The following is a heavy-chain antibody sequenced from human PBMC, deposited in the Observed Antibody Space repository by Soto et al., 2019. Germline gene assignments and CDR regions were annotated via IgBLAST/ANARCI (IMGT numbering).Heavy chain of an antibody. CDR3: ARGYSYGSYWYFDL. V-gene: IGHV1-18*03. D-gene: IGHD5-18*01. CDR2: ITASNGNT. J-gene: IGHJ2*01. Sequence: QLQLVQSGAEVKNPGASVKVSCKASGFTFSSFGITWVRQAPGQGLEWMGWITASNGNTNYAQNLQGRVTMTTHTSTSTAYMEVWRLRSDDVAVYYCARGYSYGSYWYFDLWGRGTMVTVSS. CDR1: GFTFSSFG.